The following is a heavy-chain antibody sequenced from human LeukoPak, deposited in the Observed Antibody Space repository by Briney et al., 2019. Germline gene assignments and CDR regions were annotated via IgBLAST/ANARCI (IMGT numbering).Heavy chain of an antibody. CDR2: IYYNGST. J-gene: IGHJ3*02. D-gene: IGHD3-22*01. CDR1: GASISSSY. Sequence: PSGTLSLTCTVSGASISSSYWSWVRQPPGKRLEWIGFIYYNGSTNSNPSLKSRVTISVDTSKNQFSLKLTSVTAADTAVYYCVRGNYDNRGYSNAFDIWGQGAMVTVSS. CDR3: VRGNYDNRGYSNAFDI. V-gene: IGHV4-59*01.